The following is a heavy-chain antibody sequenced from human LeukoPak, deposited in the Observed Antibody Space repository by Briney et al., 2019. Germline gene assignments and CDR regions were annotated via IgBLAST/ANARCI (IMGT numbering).Heavy chain of an antibody. J-gene: IGHJ1*01. D-gene: IGHD2-2*01. V-gene: IGHV3-74*01. CDR3: AKGHWAIVVVPAATPSV. CDR1: GFTFSSYW. CDR2: INTDGSST. Sequence: GGSLRLSCAASGFTFSSYWMHWVRQAPGKGLVWVSRINTDGSSTSYADSVKGRFTISRDNSKNTLYLQMNSLRAEDTAVYYCAKGHWAIVVVPAATPSVWGQGTLVTVSS.